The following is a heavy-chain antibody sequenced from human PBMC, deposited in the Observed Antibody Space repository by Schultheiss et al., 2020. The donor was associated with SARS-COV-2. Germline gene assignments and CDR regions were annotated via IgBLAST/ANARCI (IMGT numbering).Heavy chain of an antibody. Sequence: GGSLRLSCAASGFTFSSYAMHWVRQAPGKGLEWVAVISYDGSNKYYADSVKGRFTIYRDNSKNTLYLQMNSLRAEDTAVYYCARDRGDYSNYWFDPWGQGTLVTVSS. CDR1: GFTFSSYA. D-gene: IGHD4-11*01. J-gene: IGHJ5*02. V-gene: IGHV3-30*04. CDR2: ISYDGSNK. CDR3: ARDRGDYSNYWFDP.